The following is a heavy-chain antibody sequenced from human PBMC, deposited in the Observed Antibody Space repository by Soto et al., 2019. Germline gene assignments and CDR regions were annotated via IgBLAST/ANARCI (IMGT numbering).Heavy chain of an antibody. Sequence: PSETLSLTCTVSGGSISSSSYYWGWIRQPPGKGLEWIGSIYYSGSTNYNPSLKSRVTISVDTSKNQFSLKLSSVTAADTAVYYCARHVSAVAGSDFDYWGQGTLVTVSS. V-gene: IGHV4-39*01. J-gene: IGHJ4*02. CDR1: GGSISSSSYY. D-gene: IGHD6-19*01. CDR3: ARHVSAVAGSDFDY. CDR2: IYYSGST.